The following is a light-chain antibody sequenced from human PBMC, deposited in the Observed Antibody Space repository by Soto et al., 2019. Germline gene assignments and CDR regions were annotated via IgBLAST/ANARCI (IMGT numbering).Light chain of an antibody. V-gene: IGKV3-20*01. CDR3: QKYGNSPYT. CDR1: QSVSSSY. CDR2: GVS. Sequence: EIVLTQSPRTLSLSPGEIATLSCRASQSVSSSYLAWYQQKPGQAPRLLIYGVSSRATGIPDRFSGSGSGTDFTLTISRLEPEDCAVYYCQKYGNSPYTFGQGTNLEI. J-gene: IGKJ2*01.